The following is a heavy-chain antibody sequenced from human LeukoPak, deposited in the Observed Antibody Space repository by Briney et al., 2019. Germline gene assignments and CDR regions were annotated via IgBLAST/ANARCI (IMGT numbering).Heavy chain of an antibody. CDR3: AKDLYCSGGSCYSDAEYFQH. V-gene: IGHV3-23*01. D-gene: IGHD2-15*01. J-gene: IGHJ1*01. CDR1: GFTFSSDA. Sequence: GGSLRLSCAASGFTFSSDAMGWVRQAPGKGLEWVSAISGSGGSTYYADSVKGRFTISRDNSKNTLYLQMNSLRAEDTAVYYCAKDLYCSGGSCYSDAEYFQHWGQGTLVTVSS. CDR2: ISGSGGST.